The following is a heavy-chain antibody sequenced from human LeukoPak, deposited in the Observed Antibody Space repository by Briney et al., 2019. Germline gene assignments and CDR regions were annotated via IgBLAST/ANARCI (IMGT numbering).Heavy chain of an antibody. CDR3: ARARNWNDGVYFDY. V-gene: IGHV4-38-2*01. Sequence: SETLSLTCAVSGYSISSGFYWGWIRQPPGKGLEWIGSIYHSGSTYYNPSLKSRVTISVDTSKNQFSLKLNSVTAADTAVYYCARARNWNDGVYFDYWGQGTLVTVSS. D-gene: IGHD1-1*01. J-gene: IGHJ4*02. CDR1: GYSISSGFY. CDR2: IYHSGST.